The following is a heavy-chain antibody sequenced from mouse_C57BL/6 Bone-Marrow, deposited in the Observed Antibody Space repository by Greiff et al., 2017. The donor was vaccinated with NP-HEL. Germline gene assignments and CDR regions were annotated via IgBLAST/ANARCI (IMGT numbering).Heavy chain of an antibody. CDR2: IYPGSGST. CDR3: ARSGGSGYGWYFEV. CDR1: GYTFTSYW. J-gene: IGHJ1*03. V-gene: IGHV1-55*01. D-gene: IGHD1-1*01. Sequence: VQLQQPGAELVKPGASVKMSCKASGYTFTSYWITWVKQRPGQGLEWIGDIYPGSGSTNYNEKFKSKATLTVDTSSSTAYMQRSSLTSEDSAVYYCARSGGSGYGWYFEVWGTGTTVTVSS.